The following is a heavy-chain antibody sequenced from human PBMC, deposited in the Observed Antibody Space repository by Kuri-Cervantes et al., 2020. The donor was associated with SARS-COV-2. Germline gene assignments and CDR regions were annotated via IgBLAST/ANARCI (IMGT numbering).Heavy chain of an antibody. CDR1: GFTFSDYY. J-gene: IGHJ4*02. CDR2: IISSSSYT. Sequence: GGSLRLSCAASGFTFSDYYMSWIRQAPGKGLEWVSYIISSSSYTNYADSVKGRFTISRDNAKNSLYLQMNSLRAEDAAVYYCARDEEGGDCRALDYWGQGTLVTVSS. D-gene: IGHD2-21*02. V-gene: IGHV3-11*06. CDR3: ARDEEGGDCRALDY.